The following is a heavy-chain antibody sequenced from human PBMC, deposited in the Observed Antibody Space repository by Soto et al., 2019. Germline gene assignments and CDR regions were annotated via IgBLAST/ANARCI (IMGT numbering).Heavy chain of an antibody. J-gene: IGHJ4*02. CDR2: ISACNGNT. V-gene: IGHV1-18*01. CDR3: ARAAFDY. CDR1: GYTLTSYG. Sequence: ASVKGACKASGYTLTSYGGSWVRQAPGQGLEWMGWISACNGNTNYAQKLQGRVTMTTDTSTSTAYMELRSLRSDDTAVYYCARAAFDYWGQGTLVTVSS.